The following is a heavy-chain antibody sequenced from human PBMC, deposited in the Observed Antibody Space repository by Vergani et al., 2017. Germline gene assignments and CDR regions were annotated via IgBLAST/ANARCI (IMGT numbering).Heavy chain of an antibody. J-gene: IGHJ4*02. CDR2: INHSGST. D-gene: IGHD3-10*01. V-gene: IGHV4-34*01. CDR1: GGSFSGYY. CDR3: ARRITMVRGVIIKGYFDY. Sequence: QVQLQQWGAGLLKPSETLSLTCAVYGGSFSGYYWSWTRQPPGKGLEWIGEINHSGSTNYNPSLKSRVTISVDTSKNQFSLKLSSVTAADTAVYYCARRITMVRGVIIKGYFDYWGQGTLVTVSS.